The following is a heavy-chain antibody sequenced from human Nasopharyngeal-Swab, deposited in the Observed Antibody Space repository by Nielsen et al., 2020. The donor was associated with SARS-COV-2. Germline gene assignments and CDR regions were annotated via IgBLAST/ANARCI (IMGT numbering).Heavy chain of an antibody. V-gene: IGHV3-15*01. D-gene: IGHD5-18*01. J-gene: IGHJ4*02. CDR3: STGGYTSGLDY. Sequence: GGSLRLSCAASGFTFSGYAMNWVRQAPGRGLEWVGRIKSRSDGGTTYYAAPVKGRFTISRDDSENTVYLQMNSLQTDDTAVYYCSTGGYTSGLDYWGQGTLVTVSS. CDR1: GFTFSGYA. CDR2: IKSRSDGGTT.